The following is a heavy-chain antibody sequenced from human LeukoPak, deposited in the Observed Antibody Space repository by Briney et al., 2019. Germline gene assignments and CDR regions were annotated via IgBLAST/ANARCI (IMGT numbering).Heavy chain of an antibody. J-gene: IGHJ5*02. CDR3: ARGPVVAATSRFDP. D-gene: IGHD2-15*01. CDR1: GGTFSSYA. CDR2: INPNSGGT. Sequence: ASVKVSCKASGGTFSSYAISWVRQAPGQGLGWMGWINPNSGGTNYAQKFQGRVTMTRDTSISTAYMELSRLRSDDTAVYYCARGPVVAATSRFDPWGQGTLVTVSS. V-gene: IGHV1-2*02.